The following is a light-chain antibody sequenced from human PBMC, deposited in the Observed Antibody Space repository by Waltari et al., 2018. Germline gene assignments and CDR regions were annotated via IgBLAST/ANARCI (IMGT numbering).Light chain of an antibody. CDR1: SSDVGGYNY. Sequence: QSALTQPPSASGSPGQSVTISCTGTSSDVGGYNYVSWYQQHPGKAPKLMIYGVSKRPSGVPDRFAGSKSGNTASLTVSGRQAEDEADYYCSSYAGSDVVFGGGTKLTVL. CDR2: GVS. V-gene: IGLV2-8*01. J-gene: IGLJ2*01. CDR3: SSYAGSDVV.